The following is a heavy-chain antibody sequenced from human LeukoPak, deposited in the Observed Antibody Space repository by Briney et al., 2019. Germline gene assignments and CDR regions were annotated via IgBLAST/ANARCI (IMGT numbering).Heavy chain of an antibody. V-gene: IGHV4-4*07. D-gene: IGHD4-17*01. J-gene: IGHJ5*02. CDR1: GGSISSYY. CDR2: IYTSGST. CDR3: ARVWDYVDPLTHRFDP. Sequence: PSETLSLTSTVSGGSISSYYWSWIRQPAGKGLEWIGRIYTSGSTNYNPSLKSRVTMSVDTSKNQFSLKLSSVTAADTAVYYCARVWDYVDPLTHRFDPWGQGTLVTVSS.